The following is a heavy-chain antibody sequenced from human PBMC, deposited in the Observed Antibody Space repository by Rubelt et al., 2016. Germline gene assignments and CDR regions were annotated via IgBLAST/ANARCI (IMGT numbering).Heavy chain of an antibody. Sequence: QVQLVQSGAEVKKPGSSVKVSCKASGGTFSSYAISWVRQAPGQGLEWMGGIIPIFGTANYAKKFQGRVTITADESTSTAYMGLSSLRSEDTAVYYCAKGYCSGGSCYGWYYFDYWGQGTLVTVSS. J-gene: IGHJ4*02. CDR2: IIPIFGTA. D-gene: IGHD2-15*01. V-gene: IGHV1-69*01. CDR3: AKGYCSGGSCYGWYYFDY. CDR1: GGTFSSYA.